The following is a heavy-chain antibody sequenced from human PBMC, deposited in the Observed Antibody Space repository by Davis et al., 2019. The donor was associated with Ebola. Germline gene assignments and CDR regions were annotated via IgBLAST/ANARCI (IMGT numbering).Heavy chain of an antibody. Sequence: SETLSLTCAVYGGSFSGYYWSWIRQPPGKGLEWIGEINHSGSTNYNPSLKSRVTISVDTSKNQFSLKLSSVTAADTAVYYCARVQVPDYGSSFYYYYYAMDVWGQGTTVTISS. J-gene: IGHJ6*02. V-gene: IGHV4-34*01. CDR1: GGSFSGYY. CDR3: ARVQVPDYGSSFYYYYYAMDV. CDR2: INHSGST. D-gene: IGHD3-10*01.